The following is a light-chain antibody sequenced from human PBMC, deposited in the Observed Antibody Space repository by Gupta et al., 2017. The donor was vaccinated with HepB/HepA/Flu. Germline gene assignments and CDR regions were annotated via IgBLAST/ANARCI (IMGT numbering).Light chain of an antibody. CDR2: TAS. CDR1: QKIINW. CDR3: QHYYDYPWT. V-gene: IGKV1-5*03. Sequence: DIQMTPSPSTLSASVGDRVTITCRASQKIINWLAWYQQKPGKAPNLLIYTASNLESGVPSRFSGSGSGIEFTLTIISLQPDDFATYYCQHYYDYPWTFGQGTKVEI. J-gene: IGKJ1*01.